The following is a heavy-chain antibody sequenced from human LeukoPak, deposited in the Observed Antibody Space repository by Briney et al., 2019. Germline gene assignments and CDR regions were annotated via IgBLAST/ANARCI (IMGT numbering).Heavy chain of an antibody. CDR3: ARDLKSLRFLEWLPLADGMDV. Sequence: GGSLRLSCAASGFTFSTYGMHWVRQAPGKGLEWVAVIWYNGDDKSYADSVKGRFTISRDNSKNTLYLQMNSLRAEDTAVYYCARDLKSLRFLEWLPLADGMDVWGQGTTVTVSS. D-gene: IGHD3-3*01. CDR1: GFTFSTYG. J-gene: IGHJ6*02. V-gene: IGHV3-33*01. CDR2: IWYNGDDK.